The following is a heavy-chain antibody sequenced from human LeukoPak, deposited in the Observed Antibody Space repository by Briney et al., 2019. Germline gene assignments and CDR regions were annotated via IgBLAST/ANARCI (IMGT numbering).Heavy chain of an antibody. J-gene: IGHJ6*04. V-gene: IGHV3-48*04. D-gene: IGHD3-10*02. CDR3: AELGITMIGGV. Sequence: GGSLRLSCAASGFTFSSYNMNWVRQAPGKGLEWVSYISSSSSNTYYADSVKGRFTISRDNAKNSLYLQMNSLRAEDTAVYYCAELGITMIGGVWGKGTTVTIPS. CDR2: ISSSSSNT. CDR1: GFTFSSYN.